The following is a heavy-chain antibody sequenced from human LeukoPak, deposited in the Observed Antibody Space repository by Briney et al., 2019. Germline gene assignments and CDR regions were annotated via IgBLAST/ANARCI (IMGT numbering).Heavy chain of an antibody. Sequence: GGSLRLSCAASGFDFSTYSMHWVRRAPGRGLEWLSYIDSSSSTIYYADSVKGRFTISRDNSKNTLYLQMNSLRAEDTAVFYCAKDYTLTGAFYYYFGMDVWGQGTTVTVSS. CDR3: AKDYTLTGAFYYYFGMDV. CDR2: IDSSSSTI. V-gene: IGHV3-48*01. D-gene: IGHD2-8*02. J-gene: IGHJ6*02. CDR1: GFDFSTYS.